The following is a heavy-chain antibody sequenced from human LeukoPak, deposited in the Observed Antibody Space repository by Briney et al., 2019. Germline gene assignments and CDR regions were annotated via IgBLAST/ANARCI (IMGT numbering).Heavy chain of an antibody. J-gene: IGHJ6*04. D-gene: IGHD1-26*01. CDR2: IRSKANSYAT. CDR1: GFTFSGSA. Sequence: GGSLRLSCAASGFTFSGSAMHWVRQASGKGLEWVGRIRSKANSYATAYAASVKGRFTISRDDSKNTAYLQMNSLKTEDTAVYYCTRPVGTGGATLLWVDVWGKGTTVTVSS. V-gene: IGHV3-73*01. CDR3: TRPVGTGGATLLWVDV.